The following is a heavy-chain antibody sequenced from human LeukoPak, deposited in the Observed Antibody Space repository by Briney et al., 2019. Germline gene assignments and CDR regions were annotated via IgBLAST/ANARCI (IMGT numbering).Heavy chain of an antibody. Sequence: GGSLRLSCAASGFIFRDYTMTWVRQAPGKGLEWVANIKQDGSEKYYVDSVKGRFTISRDNAKNSLYLQMNSLRAEDTAVYYCARVGSSWPFDYWGQGTLVTVSS. V-gene: IGHV3-7*01. CDR1: GFIFRDYT. CDR3: ARVGSSWPFDY. D-gene: IGHD6-13*01. J-gene: IGHJ4*02. CDR2: IKQDGSEK.